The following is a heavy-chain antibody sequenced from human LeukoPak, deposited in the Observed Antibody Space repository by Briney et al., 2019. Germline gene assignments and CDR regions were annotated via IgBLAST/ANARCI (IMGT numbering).Heavy chain of an antibody. J-gene: IGHJ4*02. CDR1: GGTFNDYS. D-gene: IGHD3-16*01. Sequence: SVKVSCKASGGTFNDYSISWVRQAPGQGLEWMGRIIPILNVPNYAQKFEGRVTITADKSTNTAYMELSSLKSEDTAVYFCAKDSSYGYVDYWGQGTLVTVSS. CDR2: IIPILNVP. CDR3: AKDSSYGYVDY. V-gene: IGHV1-69*04.